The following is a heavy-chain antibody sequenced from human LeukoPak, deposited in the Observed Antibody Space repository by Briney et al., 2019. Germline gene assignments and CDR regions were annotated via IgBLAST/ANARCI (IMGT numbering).Heavy chain of an antibody. CDR2: IIPIFGTA. J-gene: IGHJ4*02. Sequence: SVKVSCKASGGAFSSYAISWVRQAPGQGLEWMGGIIPIFGTAHYAQKFQGRGTITADESTSTAYMELSSLRSEDTAVYYCARATPSSSGWLEVAEWGQGTLVTVSS. V-gene: IGHV1-69*01. CDR3: ARATPSSSGWLEVAE. CDR1: GGAFSSYA. D-gene: IGHD6-19*01.